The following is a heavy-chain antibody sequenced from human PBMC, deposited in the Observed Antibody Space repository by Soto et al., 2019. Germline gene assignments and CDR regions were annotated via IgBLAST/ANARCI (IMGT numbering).Heavy chain of an antibody. CDR1: GFTFSNAW. Sequence: LSLTCAASGFTFSNAWMSWVRQAPGKGLEWVGRIKSKTDGGTTDYAAPVKGRFTISRDDSKNTLYLQMNSLKTEDTAVYYCTTGYSYGFDYWGQGTLVTVSS. CDR3: TTGYSYGFDY. J-gene: IGHJ4*02. D-gene: IGHD5-18*01. V-gene: IGHV3-15*01. CDR2: IKSKTDGGTT.